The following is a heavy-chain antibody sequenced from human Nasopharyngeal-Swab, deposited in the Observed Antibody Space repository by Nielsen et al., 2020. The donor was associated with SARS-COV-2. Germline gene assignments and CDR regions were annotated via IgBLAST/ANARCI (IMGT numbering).Heavy chain of an antibody. CDR1: GFTFSSYA. D-gene: IGHD3-22*01. J-gene: IGHJ4*02. CDR2: ISGSGGST. Sequence: GGSLRLSCAASGFTFSSYAMSWVRQAPGKGLEWVSAISGSGGSTYYADSVKGRFTISRDNSKNTLYLQMNSLRAEDTAVYYCAKQVIVVVNHPYNDYWGQGTLVTVSS. V-gene: IGHV3-23*01. CDR3: AKQVIVVVNHPYNDY.